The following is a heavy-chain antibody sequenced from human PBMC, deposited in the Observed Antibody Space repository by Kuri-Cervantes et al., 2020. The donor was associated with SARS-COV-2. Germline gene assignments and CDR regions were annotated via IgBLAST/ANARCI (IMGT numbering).Heavy chain of an antibody. V-gene: IGHV4-4*07. D-gene: IGHD2-15*01. CDR3: ARSEMVVAPGAFDI. CDR1: GGSISSYY. CDR2: IYTSGST. Sequence: ESLKISCTVSGGSISSYYWSWIRQPAGKGLEWIGRIYTSGSTNYNPSLKSRVTISVDTSKNQFSLKLSSVTAADTAVYYCARSEMVVAPGAFDIWGQGTMVTVSS. J-gene: IGHJ3*02.